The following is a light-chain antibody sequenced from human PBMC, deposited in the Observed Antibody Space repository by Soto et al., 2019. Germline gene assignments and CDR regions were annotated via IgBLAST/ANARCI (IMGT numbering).Light chain of an antibody. CDR2: DVS. CDR1: SSDVGGYNY. V-gene: IGLV2-11*01. Sequence: QSPLTQPRSVSGSPGQSVTISCTGTSSDVGGYNYVSWYQEHPGKAPKVMIYDVSERPSGVPDRFAGSKSGNTASLTISGLLAEDEADYYCCSYAGSPRYVFGTGTKLTVL. J-gene: IGLJ1*01. CDR3: CSYAGSPRYV.